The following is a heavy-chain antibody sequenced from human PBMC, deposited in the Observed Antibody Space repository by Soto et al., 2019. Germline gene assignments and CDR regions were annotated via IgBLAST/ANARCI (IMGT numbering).Heavy chain of an antibody. CDR2: IYYSGST. J-gene: IGHJ5*02. CDR3: ARGVGSGSYYNQYNWFDP. D-gene: IGHD3-10*01. V-gene: IGHV4-61*01. Sequence: SETLSLTCTVSGDSISSNNNYWSWIRQPPGKGLEWIGYIYYSGSTNYNPSLKSRVTISVDTSKNQFSLKLSSVTAADTAVYYCARGVGSGSYYNQYNWFDPWGQGTLVTSPQ. CDR1: GDSISSNNNY.